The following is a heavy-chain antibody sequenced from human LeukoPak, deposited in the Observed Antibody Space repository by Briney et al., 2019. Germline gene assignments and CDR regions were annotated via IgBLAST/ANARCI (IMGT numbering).Heavy chain of an antibody. CDR2: IIPIFGTA. Sequence: ASVNVSCTASGGTFSSYAISWVRQAPGQGLEWMGGIIPIFGTANYAQKFQGRVTITADESTSTAYMELSSLRSEDTAVYYCAMGKRRVLDYWGQGTLVTVSS. CDR1: GGTFSSYA. CDR3: AMGKRRVLDY. D-gene: IGHD1-26*01. J-gene: IGHJ4*02. V-gene: IGHV1-69*01.